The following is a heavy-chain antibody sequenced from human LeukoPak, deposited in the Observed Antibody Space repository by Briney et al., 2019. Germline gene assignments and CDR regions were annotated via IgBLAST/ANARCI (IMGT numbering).Heavy chain of an antibody. V-gene: IGHV3-23*01. D-gene: IGHD6-19*01. CDR2: ISGSGGST. Sequence: GGSLRLSCAASGFTFSSNAMSWVRQAPGKGLEWVSAISGSGGSTYYADSVKGRFTISRDNSKNTLYLQMNNLRAEDTAVYYCAKSWGSSGWYVLDYWGRGTLVTVSS. CDR3: AKSWGSSGWYVLDY. CDR1: GFTFSSNA. J-gene: IGHJ4*02.